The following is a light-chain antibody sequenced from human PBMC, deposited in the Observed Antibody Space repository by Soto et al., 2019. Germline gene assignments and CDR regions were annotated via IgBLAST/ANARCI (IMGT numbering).Light chain of an antibody. V-gene: IGKV1-6*01. CDR1: QDIRND. Sequence: AIQVTQSPSSLSASVGDRVTITCRASQDIRNDLAWYQQKPGQAPNLLIFAAFNLQSGVPSRFSGGGSGTHFTLTISSLQPDDFAIYFCLQYYNFSWTFGQGTKVDIK. CDR3: LQYYNFSWT. CDR2: AAF. J-gene: IGKJ1*01.